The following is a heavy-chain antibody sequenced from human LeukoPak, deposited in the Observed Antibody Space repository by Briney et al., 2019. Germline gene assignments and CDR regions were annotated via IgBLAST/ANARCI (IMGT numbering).Heavy chain of an antibody. Sequence: SETLSLTCAVYGGSFSGYYWSWIRQPPGKGLEWIGEINHSGSTNYNPSLKSRVTISVDTSKNQFSLKLSSVTAADTAVYYCARGYYDYVWGSYRPATGYFDYWGQGTLVTVSS. V-gene: IGHV4-34*01. J-gene: IGHJ4*02. D-gene: IGHD3-16*02. CDR2: INHSGST. CDR3: ARGYYDYVWGSYRPATGYFDY. CDR1: GGSFSGYY.